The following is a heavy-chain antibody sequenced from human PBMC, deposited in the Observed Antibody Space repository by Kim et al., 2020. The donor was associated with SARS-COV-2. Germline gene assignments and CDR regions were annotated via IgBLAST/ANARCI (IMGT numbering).Heavy chain of an antibody. J-gene: IGHJ4*02. CDR3: ARRYGAFDY. Sequence: SGSTTYNPALKRRVTLPVETSKNQFSLKLSSVTAADTAVYYCARRYGAFDYWGQGTLVTVSS. V-gene: IGHV4-59*01. CDR2: SGST. D-gene: IGHD4-17*01.